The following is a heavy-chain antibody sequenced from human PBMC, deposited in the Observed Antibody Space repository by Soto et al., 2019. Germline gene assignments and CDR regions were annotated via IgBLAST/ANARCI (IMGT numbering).Heavy chain of an antibody. CDR3: ARDRGDSSGYSHFDY. J-gene: IGHJ4*02. V-gene: IGHV4-31*03. Sequence: QVQLQESGPGLVKPSQTLSLTCTVSGGSISSGGYYWSWIRQHPGKGREWIGYIYYSGSTYYNPSLKSRVTIAVDTSKNQCSLKLSSVTAADTAVYYCARDRGDSSGYSHFDYWGQGTLVTVSS. D-gene: IGHD3-22*01. CDR1: GGSISSGGYY. CDR2: IYYSGST.